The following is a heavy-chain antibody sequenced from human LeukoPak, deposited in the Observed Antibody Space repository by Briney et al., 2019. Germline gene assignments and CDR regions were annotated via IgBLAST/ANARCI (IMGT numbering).Heavy chain of an antibody. CDR2: MNPNSGNT. Sequence: ASVKVSCKASGYTFTSYDINWVRQATGQGLERMGWMNPNSGNTGYAQKFQGRVTMTRNTSISTAYMELSSLRSEDTAVYYCARVKSTYYYYGMDVWGQGTTVTVSS. J-gene: IGHJ6*02. CDR3: ARVKSTYYYYGMDV. V-gene: IGHV1-8*01. CDR1: GYTFTSYD.